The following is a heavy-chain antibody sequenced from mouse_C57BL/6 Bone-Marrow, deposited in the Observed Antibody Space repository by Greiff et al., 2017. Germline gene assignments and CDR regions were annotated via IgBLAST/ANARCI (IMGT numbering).Heavy chain of an antibody. CDR1: GYTFTSYT. V-gene: IGHV1-4*01. J-gene: IGHJ2*01. Sequence: QVQLQQSGAELARPGASVTMSCKASGYTFTSYTMHWVKQRPGQGLEWIGYINPSSGYTKDNQKFKDKATLTADKSSSTAYMQLSSLTSEDSAVYYCARVLWYLLDYWGQGTTLTVSS. D-gene: IGHD2-1*01. CDR3: ARVLWYLLDY. CDR2: INPSSGYT.